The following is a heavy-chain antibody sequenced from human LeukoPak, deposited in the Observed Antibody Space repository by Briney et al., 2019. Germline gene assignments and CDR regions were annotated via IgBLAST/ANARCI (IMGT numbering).Heavy chain of an antibody. CDR3: VRGSPGYSSSWHAY. V-gene: IGHV4-34*01. J-gene: IGHJ4*02. D-gene: IGHD6-13*01. CDR2: INHSGST. CDR1: GGSFSGYY. Sequence: PSETLSLTCAVYGGSFSGYYWSWIRQPPGKGLEWIGEINHSGSTNYNPSLKSRVTISVDTSKNQFSLKLSSVTAADTAVYYCVRGSPGYSSSWHAYWGQGTLVTVSS.